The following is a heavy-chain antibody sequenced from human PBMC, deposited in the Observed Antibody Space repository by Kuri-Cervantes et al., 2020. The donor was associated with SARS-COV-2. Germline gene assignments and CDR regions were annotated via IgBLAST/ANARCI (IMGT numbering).Heavy chain of an antibody. J-gene: IGHJ4*02. V-gene: IGHV4-4*07. CDR3: ARAWGGYYDFWNDY. Sequence: SETLSLTCTISGDSISTYYWSWIRQPAGKGLEWIGRIYTSGTNYNPSLKSRVTMSIGTSKNQFSLKLNSVTAADTAVYYCARAWGGYYDFWNDYWGQGTLVTVSS. CDR1: GDSISTYY. CDR2: IYTSGT. D-gene: IGHD3-3*01.